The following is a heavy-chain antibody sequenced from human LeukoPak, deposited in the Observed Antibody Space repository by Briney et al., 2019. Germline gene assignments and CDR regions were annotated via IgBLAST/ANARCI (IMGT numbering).Heavy chain of an antibody. Sequence: SETLSLTCTVSGGSISSYYWSWIRQPAGKGLEWIGRIYTSGSTNYNPSLKSRVTISVDTSKNQFSLKLSSVTAADTAVYYCARGSLRLGELSLRVNYYYYMDVWGKGTTVTVSS. V-gene: IGHV4-4*07. CDR3: ARGSLRLGELSLRVNYYYYMDV. CDR1: GGSISSYY. D-gene: IGHD3-16*02. J-gene: IGHJ6*03. CDR2: IYTSGST.